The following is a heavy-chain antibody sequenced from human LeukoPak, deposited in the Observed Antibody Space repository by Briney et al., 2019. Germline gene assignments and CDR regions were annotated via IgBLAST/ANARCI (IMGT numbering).Heavy chain of an antibody. CDR1: GFIFSNFW. Sequence: GGSLRLSCAASGFIFSNFWMHWVRQAPGKGLEWVSGLSWNSGSIDYADSVKGRFTISRDNAKNSLYLQMNSLRVEDTALYYCAKGPGMATVKRYLDYWGQGTLVTVSS. CDR3: AKGPGMATVKRYLDY. CDR2: LSWNSGSI. J-gene: IGHJ4*02. V-gene: IGHV3-9*01. D-gene: IGHD5-24*01.